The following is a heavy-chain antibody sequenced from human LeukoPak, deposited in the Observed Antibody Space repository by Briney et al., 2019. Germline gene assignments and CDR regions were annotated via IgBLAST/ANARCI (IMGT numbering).Heavy chain of an antibody. D-gene: IGHD3-9*01. CDR1: GGSFSGYY. J-gene: IGHJ5*02. CDR2: INRSGST. CDR3: ARGCFDWLLSEWFDP. Sequence: SETLSLTYAVYGGSFSGYYWSWIRQPPGKGLEWIGEINRSGSTNYNPYLKSRVTTSVDTSKNQFSLKLSSVTAADTAVYYCARGCFDWLLSEWFDPWGQGTLVTVSS. V-gene: IGHV4-34*01.